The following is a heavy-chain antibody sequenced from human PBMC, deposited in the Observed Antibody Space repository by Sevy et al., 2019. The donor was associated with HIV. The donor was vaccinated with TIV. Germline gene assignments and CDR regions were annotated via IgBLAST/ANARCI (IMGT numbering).Heavy chain of an antibody. D-gene: IGHD3-3*01. Sequence: SETLSLTCTVSGGSISSYYWSWIRQTPGKGLEWIGYIYYSGSTKNNPSLKSRVTISVDTSKNQFSLKLSSVTAADTAVYYCARTPLDFWSGYEYYFDYWGQGTLVTVSS. V-gene: IGHV4-59*12. J-gene: IGHJ4*02. CDR1: GGSISSYY. CDR2: IYYSGST. CDR3: ARTPLDFWSGYEYYFDY.